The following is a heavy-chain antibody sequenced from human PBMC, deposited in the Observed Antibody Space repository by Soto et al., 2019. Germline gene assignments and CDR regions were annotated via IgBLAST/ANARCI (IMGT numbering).Heavy chain of an antibody. CDR3: AKEGLDDYGFDP. V-gene: IGHV3-23*01. Sequence: GSLRLSCAASGFTFSSYAMSWVRQAPGKGLEWVSAISGSGGSTYYADSVKGRFTTSRDNSKNTLYLQMNSLRAEDTAVYYCAKEGLDDYGFDPWGQGTLVTVSS. J-gene: IGHJ5*02. D-gene: IGHD4-17*01. CDR1: GFTFSSYA. CDR2: ISGSGGST.